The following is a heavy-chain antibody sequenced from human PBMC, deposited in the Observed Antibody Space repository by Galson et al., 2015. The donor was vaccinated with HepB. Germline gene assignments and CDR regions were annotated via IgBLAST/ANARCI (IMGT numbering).Heavy chain of an antibody. J-gene: IGHJ6*02. D-gene: IGHD4-17*01. CDR2: INSDGSST. Sequence: SLRLSCAASGFTFSSYWMHWVRQAPGKGLVWVSRINSDGSSTSYADSVKGRFTISRDNAKNTLYLQMNSLRAEDTAVYYCARAPTVTTGGVYYYGMDVWGQGTTVTVSS. CDR1: GFTFSSYW. V-gene: IGHV3-74*01. CDR3: ARAPTVTTGGVYYYGMDV.